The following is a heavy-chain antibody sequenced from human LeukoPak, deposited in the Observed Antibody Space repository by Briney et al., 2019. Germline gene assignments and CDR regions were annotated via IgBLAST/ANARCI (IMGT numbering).Heavy chain of an antibody. CDR3: ARESTIFGVVIRIDP. CDR1: GFTFSSYA. CDR2: ISYDGSNK. D-gene: IGHD3-3*01. J-gene: IGHJ5*02. V-gene: IGHV3-30-3*01. Sequence: GGSLRLSCAASGFTFSSYAMHWVRQAPGKGLEWVAVISYDGSNKYYADSVKGRFTISRDNSKNTLYLQMNSLRAEDTAVYYCARESTIFGVVIRIDPWGQGTLVTVSS.